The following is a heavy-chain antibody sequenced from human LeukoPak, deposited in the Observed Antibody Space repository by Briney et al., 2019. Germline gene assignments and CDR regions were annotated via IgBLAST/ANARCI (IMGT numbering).Heavy chain of an antibody. D-gene: IGHD4-17*01. CDR3: ARPGTVTTPESYYFDY. CDR1: GGFFSGYY. J-gene: IGHJ4*02. Sequence: SETLSLTCAVYGGFFSGYYWSWIRQPPGKGLEWIGEINHSGSTNYNPSLKSRVTISVDTSKNQFSLKLSSVTAADTAVYYCARPGTVTTPESYYFDYWGQGTLVTVSS. V-gene: IGHV4-34*01. CDR2: INHSGST.